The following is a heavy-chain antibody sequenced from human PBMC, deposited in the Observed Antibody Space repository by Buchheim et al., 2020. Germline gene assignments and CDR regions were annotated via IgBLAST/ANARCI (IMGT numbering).Heavy chain of an antibody. V-gene: IGHV3-48*01. CDR2: ISSSSSTI. Sequence: EVQLVESGGGLVQPGGSLRLSCAASGFTFSSYSMNWVRQAPGKGLEWVSYISSSSSTIYYADSVKGRFTISRDNAQNSLYLQMNSLRAEDTAVYYCAKDGSAKYSSSSVDYWGQGTL. J-gene: IGHJ4*02. CDR3: AKDGSAKYSSSSVDY. D-gene: IGHD6-6*01. CDR1: GFTFSSYS.